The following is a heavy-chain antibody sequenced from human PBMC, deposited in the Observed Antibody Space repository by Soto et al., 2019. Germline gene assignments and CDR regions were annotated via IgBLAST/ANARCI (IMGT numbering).Heavy chain of an antibody. CDR3: ARELEKRLLWDLTGVTTVTD. CDR2: IIPILGIA. V-gene: IGHV1-69*04. Sequence: GASVKVSCKASGGTFSSYTISWVRQAPGQGLEWMGRIIPILGIANYAQKFQGRVTITADKSTSTAYMELSSLRSEDTAVYYCARELEKRLLWDLTGVTTVTDWGQGTLVTVSS. D-gene: IGHD4-4*01. CDR1: GGTFSSYT. J-gene: IGHJ4*02.